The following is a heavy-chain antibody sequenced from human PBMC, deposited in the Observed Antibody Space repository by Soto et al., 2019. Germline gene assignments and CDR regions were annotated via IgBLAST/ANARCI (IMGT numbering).Heavy chain of an antibody. D-gene: IGHD3-16*01. CDR1: GFTFSSYG. CDR2: IWHDGGNK. V-gene: IGHV3-33*01. Sequence: GGSLRLSCAASGFTFSSYGMHWVRQAPGKGLEWVAFIWHDGGNKFYAESVKGRFTISRDNSKNTLYLQMTSLSAEDTAMYYCARDGDVNTGFGKDYWGQ. CDR3: ARDGDVNTGFGKDY. J-gene: IGHJ4*02.